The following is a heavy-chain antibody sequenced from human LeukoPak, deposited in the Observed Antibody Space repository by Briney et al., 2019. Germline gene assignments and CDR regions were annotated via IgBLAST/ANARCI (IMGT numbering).Heavy chain of an antibody. Sequence: PSETLSLTCTVSGGSISNYYWNWIRQPAGRGLEWIGRVYSSGITNYNPSLRSRLSMSVDTSKNPFSLKLTSVTAADTAVYYCARGGKATVVTMWGQGILVTVSS. V-gene: IGHV4-4*07. CDR1: GGSISNYY. CDR3: ARGGKATVVTM. CDR2: VYSSGIT. D-gene: IGHD4-23*01. J-gene: IGHJ4*02.